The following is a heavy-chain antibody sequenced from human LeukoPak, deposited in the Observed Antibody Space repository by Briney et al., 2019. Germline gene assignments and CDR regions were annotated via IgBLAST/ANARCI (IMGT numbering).Heavy chain of an antibody. CDR2: IIPILGIA. D-gene: IGHD3-9*01. Sequence: ASVKVSCKASGGTFSSYAISWVRQAPGQGLEWMGRIIPILGIANYAQKFQGRVTITADKSTSTAYMELSSLRSEDTAVYYCARGRDLLTENAFDIWGQGTMVTVSS. V-gene: IGHV1-69*04. CDR1: GGTFSSYA. CDR3: ARGRDLLTENAFDI. J-gene: IGHJ3*02.